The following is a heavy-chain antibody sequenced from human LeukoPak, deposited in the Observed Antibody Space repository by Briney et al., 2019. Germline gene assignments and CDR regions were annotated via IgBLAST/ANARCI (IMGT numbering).Heavy chain of an antibody. D-gene: IGHD6-13*01. J-gene: IGHJ4*02. V-gene: IGHV4-34*01. CDR2: INHSGST. CDR3: ARHGGSSWYSSFGY. CDR1: GGSFSGYY. Sequence: KPSETLSLTCAVYGGSFSGYYWSWIRQPPGKGLEWIGEINHSGSTNYNPSLKSRVTISVDTSNNQFSLKLSSVTAADTAVFYCARHGGSSWYSSFGYWGQGYLVTVSS.